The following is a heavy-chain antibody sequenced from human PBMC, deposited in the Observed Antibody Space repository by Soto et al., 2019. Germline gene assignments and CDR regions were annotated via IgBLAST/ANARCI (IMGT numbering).Heavy chain of an antibody. D-gene: IGHD4-4*01. CDR2: IYYSGST. CDR1: GGSISSSSYY. Sequence: SETLSRTCTVSGGSISSSSYYWGWIRQPPGKGLEWIGSIYYSGSTYYNPSLKSRVTISVDTSKNQFSLKLSSVTAADTAVYYCARVFTVTTGYGMDVWGQGTTVTVSS. J-gene: IGHJ6*02. CDR3: ARVFTVTTGYGMDV. V-gene: IGHV4-39*01.